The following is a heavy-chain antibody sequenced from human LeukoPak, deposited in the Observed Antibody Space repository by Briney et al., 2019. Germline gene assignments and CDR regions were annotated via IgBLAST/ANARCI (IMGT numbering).Heavy chain of an antibody. Sequence: SVKVSCKASGFTFTSSAVQWVRQARGQRLEWIGWIVVGSGNTNYAQKFQERVTITRDMSTSTAYMELSSLRSEDTAVYCCAMSGWYTKFDYWGQGTLVTVSS. J-gene: IGHJ4*02. D-gene: IGHD6-19*01. CDR1: GFTFTSSA. CDR2: IVVGSGNT. V-gene: IGHV1-58*01. CDR3: AMSGWYTKFDY.